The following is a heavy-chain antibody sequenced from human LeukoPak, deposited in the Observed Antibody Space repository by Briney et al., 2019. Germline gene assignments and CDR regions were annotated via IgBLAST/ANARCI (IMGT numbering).Heavy chain of an antibody. CDR2: INPSGGST. CDR3: ARGYCANGVCYMVDY. CDR1: GYTFTSYY. D-gene: IGHD2-8*01. Sequence: ASVKVSCKASGYTFTSYYMHWVRQAPGQGLEWMGIINPSGGSTSYAQKFQGRVTMTRDTSTSTVYMELSSLRSEDTAVYYCARGYCANGVCYMVDYWSQGTLATVSS. V-gene: IGHV1-46*01. J-gene: IGHJ4*02.